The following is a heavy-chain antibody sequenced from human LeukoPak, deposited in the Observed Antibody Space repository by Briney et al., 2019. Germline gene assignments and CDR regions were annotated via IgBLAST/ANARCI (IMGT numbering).Heavy chain of an antibody. CDR3: ARACVYYDSSGCDY. D-gene: IGHD3-22*01. V-gene: IGHV3-23*01. CDR1: GFTFSDYH. J-gene: IGHJ4*02. Sequence: GGSLRLSCATSGFTFSDYHMSWVRQAPGKGLEWVSPISSSGGTTYYADSVKGRFTISRDNSRNTLYLQMNSLRVEDTAVYYCARACVYYDSSGCDYWGQGTLVTVSS. CDR2: ISSSGGTT.